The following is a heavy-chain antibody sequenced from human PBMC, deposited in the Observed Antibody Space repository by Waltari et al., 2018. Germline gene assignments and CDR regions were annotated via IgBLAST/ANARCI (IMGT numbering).Heavy chain of an antibody. D-gene: IGHD1-26*01. CDR1: GGSFSGYY. CDR3: ARPPRGIVGATRGWFDP. J-gene: IGHJ5*02. CDR2: INHSGST. Sequence: QVQLQQWGAGLLKPSETLSLTCAVYGGSFSGYYWSWIRQPPGKGLEWIGEINHSGSTNYNPSLKSRVTISVDTSKNQFSLKLSSVTAADTAVYYCARPPRGIVGATRGWFDPWGQGTLVTVSS. V-gene: IGHV4-34*01.